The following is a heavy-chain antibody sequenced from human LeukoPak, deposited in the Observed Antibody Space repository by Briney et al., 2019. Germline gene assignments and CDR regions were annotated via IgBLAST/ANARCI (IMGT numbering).Heavy chain of an antibody. CDR3: ARGIAAPDY. CDR1: GFTFSNYW. D-gene: IGHD6-13*01. J-gene: IGHJ4*02. CDR2: ISTSGSTI. Sequence: GGSLRLSCAGSGFTFSNYWMSWVRQAPGKGLEWVSYISTSGSTIYYADSVKGRFTISRDNAKNSLFLQMNSLRAEDTAVYYCARGIAAPDYWGQGTLVTVSS. V-gene: IGHV3-48*04.